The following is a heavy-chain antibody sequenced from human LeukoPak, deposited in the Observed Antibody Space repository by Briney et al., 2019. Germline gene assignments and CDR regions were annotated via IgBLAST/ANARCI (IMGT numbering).Heavy chain of an antibody. V-gene: IGHV4-4*02. CDR1: GGSISSSNW. D-gene: IGHD3-16*02. CDR3: ASEYVWGSYRYPGYFDY. CDR2: IYHSGST. Sequence: SETLSLTCAVSGGSISSSNWWSWVRQPPGKGLEWIGEIYHSGSTNYNPSLKSRVTISVDKSKNQFSLKLSSVTAADTAVYYCASEYVWGSYRYPGYFDYWGQGTLVTVSS. J-gene: IGHJ4*02.